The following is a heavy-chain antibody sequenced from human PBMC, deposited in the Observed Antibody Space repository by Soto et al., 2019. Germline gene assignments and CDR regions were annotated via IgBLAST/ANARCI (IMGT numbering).Heavy chain of an antibody. V-gene: IGHV4-39*01. CDR2: TYYNGNP. CDR1: GGSIDRSNYY. J-gene: IGHJ4*02. CDR3: ARHLVAVVIKGWGY. D-gene: IGHD3-22*01. Sequence: QLQLQESGPGLVKPSETLSLTCTVSGGSIDRSNYYWDWIRQPPGKWLEWIGTTYYNGNPYYNPALKSRVTTSVDTSKNKFPPKLISVTAADTAVYYCARHLVAVVIKGWGYWGQGTLVTVSS.